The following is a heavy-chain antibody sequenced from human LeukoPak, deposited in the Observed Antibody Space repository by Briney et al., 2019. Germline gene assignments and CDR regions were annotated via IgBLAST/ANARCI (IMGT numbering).Heavy chain of an antibody. D-gene: IGHD6-19*01. CDR2: ISSSSSYI. J-gene: IGHJ4*02. V-gene: IGHV3-21*01. CDR3: ARAAVAGREVFAY. Sequence: GGSLRLSCAASGFTFSSYSMNWVRQAPGKGLEWVSSISSSSSYIYYADSVKGRFTISRDNAKNSLYLQMNSLRAEDTAVYYCARAAVAGREVFAYWGQGTLVTVSS. CDR1: GFTFSSYS.